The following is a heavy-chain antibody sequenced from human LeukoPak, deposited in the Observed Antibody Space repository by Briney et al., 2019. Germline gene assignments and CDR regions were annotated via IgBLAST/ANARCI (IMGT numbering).Heavy chain of an antibody. CDR2: IIPIFGTA. V-gene: IGHV1-69*13. D-gene: IGHD2-15*01. J-gene: IGHJ6*02. CDR3: ARDRDCSGGSCYPGPYYYGMDV. Sequence: SVKVSCKASGGTFSSYAISWVRQAPGQGLEWMGGIIPIFGTANYAQKFQGRVTITADESTSTTYMELSSLRSEDTAVYYCARDRDCSGGSCYPGPYYYGMDVWGQGTTVTVSS. CDR1: GGTFSSYA.